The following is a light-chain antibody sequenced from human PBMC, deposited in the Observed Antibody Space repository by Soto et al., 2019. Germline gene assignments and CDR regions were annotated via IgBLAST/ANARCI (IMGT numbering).Light chain of an antibody. V-gene: IGLV2-23*01. CDR3: CSYAGSSTLV. J-gene: IGLJ2*01. Sequence: QSALTQPASVSGSPGQSITISCTGTFSDVGSYNLVSWYQQHPGKAPKLMIYEDTKRPSGVSNRFSGSKSGYTASLTIYGLQAEDEADYYCCSYAGSSTLVFGGGTKLTVL. CDR2: EDT. CDR1: FSDVGSYNL.